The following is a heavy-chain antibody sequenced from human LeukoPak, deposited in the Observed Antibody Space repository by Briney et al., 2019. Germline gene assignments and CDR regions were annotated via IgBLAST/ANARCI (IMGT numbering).Heavy chain of an antibody. D-gene: IGHD4-11*01. V-gene: IGHV4-61*02. J-gene: IGHJ6*03. Sequence: SETLSLTCTVSGGSISSGSYYWSWIRQPAGKGLEWIGRIYTSGSTNYNPSLKSRVNISVDTSKNQFSLKLSSVTAADTAVYYCAREMTTVSLVYYYYYMDVWGKGTTVTVSS. CDR1: GGSISSGSYY. CDR3: AREMTTVSLVYYYYYMDV. CDR2: IYTSGST.